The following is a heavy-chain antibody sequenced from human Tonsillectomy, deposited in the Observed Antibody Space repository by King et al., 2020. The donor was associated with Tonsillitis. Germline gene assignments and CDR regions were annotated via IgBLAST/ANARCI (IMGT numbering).Heavy chain of an antibody. V-gene: IGHV3-7*02. CDR1: GFTFSNYW. J-gene: IGHJ4*02. CDR3: ASGIYYDFWSGYLRDFDY. CDR2: IKQDGSEK. D-gene: IGHD3-3*01. Sequence: VKLVESGGGLVQPGGSLRLSCAASGFTFSNYWMSWVRQAPGKGLEWVANIKQDGSEKYYVDSVKGRFTISRDNAKNSLYLQMNSLRAEDTAVYYCASGIYYDFWSGYLRDFDYWGQGTLVTVSS.